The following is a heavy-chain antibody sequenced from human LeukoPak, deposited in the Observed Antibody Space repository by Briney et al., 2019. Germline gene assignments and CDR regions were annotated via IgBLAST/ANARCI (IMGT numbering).Heavy chain of an antibody. CDR2: INHSGST. V-gene: IGHV4-34*01. CDR3: ARGRIQLWSVYFDY. J-gene: IGHJ4*02. Sequence: SETLSLTCAVYGGSFSGYYWSWIRKPPGKGLEWIGEINHSGSTNYNPSLKSRVTISVDTSKNQFSLKLSSVTAADTAVYYCARGRIQLWSVYFDYWGQGTLVTVSS. D-gene: IGHD5-18*01. CDR1: GGSFSGYY.